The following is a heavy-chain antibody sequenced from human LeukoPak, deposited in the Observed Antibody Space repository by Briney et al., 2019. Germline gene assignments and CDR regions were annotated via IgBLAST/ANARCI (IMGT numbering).Heavy chain of an antibody. CDR1: GFTFSSYW. V-gene: IGHV3-7*01. CDR3: VRDADGSTPFDY. D-gene: IGHD2-15*01. J-gene: IGHJ4*02. Sequence: GGSLRLSCAASGFTFSSYWMSWVRQAPGKGLEWVANIKQDGSEKYYVDSVKGRFTISRDNAKNTLYLEANSLRAEDTAVYYCVRDADGSTPFDYWGQGTLVTVSS. CDR2: IKQDGSEK.